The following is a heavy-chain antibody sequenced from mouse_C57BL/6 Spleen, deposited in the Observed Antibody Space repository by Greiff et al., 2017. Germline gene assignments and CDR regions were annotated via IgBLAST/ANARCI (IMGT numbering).Heavy chain of an antibody. V-gene: IGHV1-80*01. J-gene: IGHJ4*01. CDR2: IYPGDGDT. CDR3: ARAGDWNYAMDD. CDR1: GYAFSSYW. Sequence: QVQLQQSGAELVKPGASVKISCKASGYAFSSYWMNWVKQRPGKGLEWIGQIYPGDGDTNYNGKFKGKATLTADKSSSTAYMQLSSLTSADSAVDFCARAGDWNYAMDDWGQGTSVTVSS.